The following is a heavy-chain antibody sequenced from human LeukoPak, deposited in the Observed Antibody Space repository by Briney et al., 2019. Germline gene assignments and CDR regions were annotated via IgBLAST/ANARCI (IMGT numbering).Heavy chain of an antibody. CDR3: ATGHSYGYDY. J-gene: IGHJ4*02. V-gene: IGHV3-74*01. Sequence: GGSLRLSCAASGLTFSDFWMHWVRQPPGKGLVWVALVKGGGGTTIYADSVKGRFSISRDNAKNTLYLQMNSLRADDSGVYYCATGHSYGYDYWGQGVLVTVSS. CDR1: GLTFSDFW. CDR2: VKGGGGTT. D-gene: IGHD5-18*01.